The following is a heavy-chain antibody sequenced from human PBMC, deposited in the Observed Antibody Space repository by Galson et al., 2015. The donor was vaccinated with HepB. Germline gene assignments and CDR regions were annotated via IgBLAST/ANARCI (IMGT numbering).Heavy chain of an antibody. CDR1: RFTFSDSA. Sequence: SLRLSCAASRFTFSDSAIHWVRQTSGTGLEWVGRIRSRTNSYATEYTASLEGRFTISRDDSGSTAYLQMNSLKAEDTAVYYCSTSGTDTPMALDYWGQGTLVAVSS. CDR3: STSGTDTPMALDY. D-gene: IGHD5-18*01. J-gene: IGHJ4*02. V-gene: IGHV3-73*01. CDR2: IRSRTNSYAT.